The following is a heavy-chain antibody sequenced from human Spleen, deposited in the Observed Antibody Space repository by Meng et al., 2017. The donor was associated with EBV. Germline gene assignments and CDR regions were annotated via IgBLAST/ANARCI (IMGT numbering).Heavy chain of an antibody. CDR3: ASESGRGYTPDY. Sequence: VQVVRAGAEVKKPGSSGTVARKTSGGTFTSDAISWVRQAPGQGLEWMGGLIPMSGAPNYAQKFQGRITITADESTSTHYMDLSSLRVEDAAVYYCASESGRGYTPDYWGQGTLVTVSS. V-gene: IGHV1-69*01. CDR1: GGTFTSDA. D-gene: IGHD3-10*01. J-gene: IGHJ4*02. CDR2: LIPMSGAP.